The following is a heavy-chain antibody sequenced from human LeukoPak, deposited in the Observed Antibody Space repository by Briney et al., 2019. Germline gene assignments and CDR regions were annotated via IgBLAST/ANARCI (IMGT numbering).Heavy chain of an antibody. Sequence: GGSLRLPCAASGFTFSNAWMSWVRQAPGKGLEWVGRIKSKTDGGTTDYAAPVKGRFTISRDDSKNTLYLQMNSLKTEDTAVYYCTTDGDYGSGSPDYWGQGTLVTVSS. J-gene: IGHJ4*02. CDR2: IKSKTDGGTT. CDR1: GFTFSNAW. CDR3: TTDGDYGSGSPDY. V-gene: IGHV3-15*01. D-gene: IGHD3-10*01.